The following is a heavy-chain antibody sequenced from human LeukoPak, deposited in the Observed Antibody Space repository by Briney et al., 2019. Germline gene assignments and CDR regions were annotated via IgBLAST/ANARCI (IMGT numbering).Heavy chain of an antibody. CDR1: GGSISSNSYY. V-gene: IGHV4-39*07. CDR3: ARSQFDRFGELLSDY. CDR2: IYYSGST. J-gene: IGHJ4*02. Sequence: PSETLSLTCAVSGGSISSNSYYWGWIRQPPGKGLEWIGSIYYSGSTYYNPSLKSRVTISVDTSKNQFSLKLSSVTAADTAVYYCARSQFDRFGELLSDYWGQGTLVSVSS. D-gene: IGHD3-10*01.